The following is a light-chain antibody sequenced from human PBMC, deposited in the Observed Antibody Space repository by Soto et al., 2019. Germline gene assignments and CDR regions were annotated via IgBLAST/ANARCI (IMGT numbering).Light chain of an antibody. CDR3: SSYTTSSTLV. CDR2: DVT. CDR1: SSDIGGYNF. J-gene: IGLJ3*02. Sequence: QSALTQPASVSGSPGQSITISCTGTSSDIGGYNFVSWYQQHPGKAPKLMIYDVTNRPPGLSDRFSGSKSGNTASLTISGLQAEAEADYYCSSYTTSSTLVFGGGTKLTVL. V-gene: IGLV2-14*03.